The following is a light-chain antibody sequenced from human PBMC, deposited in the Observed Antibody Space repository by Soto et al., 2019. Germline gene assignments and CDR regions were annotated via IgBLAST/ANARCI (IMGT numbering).Light chain of an antibody. Sequence: DIQMTQSPSSLSASVGDSVNITCRASQAIRIYLNCYQQKPGKAPKLLIYGASSLQSGVPSRFSGRGSGTEFTVTISRLQPEDFATYYCQQSFSTPLGFGGGTKVDSK. J-gene: IGKJ4*01. CDR3: QQSFSTPLG. V-gene: IGKV1-39*01. CDR1: QAIRIY. CDR2: GAS.